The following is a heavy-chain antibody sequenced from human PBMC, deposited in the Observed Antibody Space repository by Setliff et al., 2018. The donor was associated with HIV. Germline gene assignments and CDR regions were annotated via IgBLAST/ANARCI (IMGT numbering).Heavy chain of an antibody. D-gene: IGHD4-4*01. Sequence: ASVKVSCKASGYLFTGYYMHWVRQAPGQGLEWMGWINPNSGGTNYAQKFQGRVTMTRDTSISTAYMELSRLTYDDTAVYYCARDRETTLIPGYYYYMDVWGKGTTVTVSS. CDR3: ARDRETTLIPGYYYYMDV. V-gene: IGHV1-2*02. CDR2: INPNSGGT. CDR1: GYLFTGYY. J-gene: IGHJ6*03.